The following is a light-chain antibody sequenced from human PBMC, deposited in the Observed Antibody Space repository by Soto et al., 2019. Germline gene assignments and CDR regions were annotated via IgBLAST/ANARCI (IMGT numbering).Light chain of an antibody. V-gene: IGKV1-12*01. CDR1: QGISRS. CDR2: AAS. Sequence: DIQRTQSPSSVSASVGDRVTISCQASQGISRSLAWYQQKPGKAPELLIYAASTLQSGVPSRFSGSGSGTDFTLTISRLEPEDFAVYYCQQYGSPPITFGQGTRLEIK. CDR3: QQYGSPPIT. J-gene: IGKJ5*01.